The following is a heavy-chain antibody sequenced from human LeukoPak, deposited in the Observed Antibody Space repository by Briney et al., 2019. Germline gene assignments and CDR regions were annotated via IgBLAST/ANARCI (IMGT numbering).Heavy chain of an antibody. CDR2: INWNGGST. CDR1: GFTFDDYG. D-gene: IGHD6-19*01. Sequence: PGGSLRLSCAASGFTFDDYGMSWVRQAPGKGLEWVSGINWNGGSTGYADSVKGRFTISRDNSKNTLYLQMNSLRAEDTAVYYCAKRRSSGFNWFDPWGQGTLVTVSS. J-gene: IGHJ5*02. CDR3: AKRRSSGFNWFDP. V-gene: IGHV3-20*04.